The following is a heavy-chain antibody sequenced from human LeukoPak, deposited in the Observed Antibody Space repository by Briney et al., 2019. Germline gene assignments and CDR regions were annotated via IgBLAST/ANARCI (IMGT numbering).Heavy chain of an antibody. D-gene: IGHD3-10*01. CDR1: GFTFSSYG. Sequence: GGSLRLSCAASGFTFSSYGMHWVRQAPGKGLEWVAVISYDGSNRYYADSVKGRFTISRDNSKNTLYLQMNSLRAEDTAVYYCAKGPVLLWFGDPNGGAFDIWGQGTMVTVSS. J-gene: IGHJ3*02. CDR2: ISYDGSNR. V-gene: IGHV3-30*18. CDR3: AKGPVLLWFGDPNGGAFDI.